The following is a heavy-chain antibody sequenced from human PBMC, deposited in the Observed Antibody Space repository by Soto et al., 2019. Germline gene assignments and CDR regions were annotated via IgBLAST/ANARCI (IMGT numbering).Heavy chain of an antibody. CDR2: ISYDGSNK. D-gene: IGHD4-17*01. J-gene: IGHJ5*02. V-gene: IGHV3-30*18. CDR1: GFTFSSYG. Sequence: QVQLVESGGGVVQPGRSLRLSCAASGFTFSSYGMHWVRQAPGKGLEWVAVISYDGSNKYYADSVKGRFTISRDNSKNTLYLQMNSLRAEDTAVYYCAKVHDYGDTWGALDPWGQGTLVTVSS. CDR3: AKVHDYGDTWGALDP.